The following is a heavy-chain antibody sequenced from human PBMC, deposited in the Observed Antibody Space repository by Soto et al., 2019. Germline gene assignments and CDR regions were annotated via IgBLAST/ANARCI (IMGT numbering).Heavy chain of an antibody. CDR3: ARDAHDFWTSYWFDP. J-gene: IGHJ5*02. V-gene: IGHV1-18*01. Sequence: ASVKVSCKPSGYTFTSYGISWVRQAPGQGLEWMVWVSAYNGNTNYAQKLQGRVTMTTDTSTSTAYMELRSLRSDDTAIYYCARDAHDFWTSYWFDPWGQGTPVTVSS. D-gene: IGHD3-3*01. CDR1: GYTFTSYG. CDR2: VSAYNGNT.